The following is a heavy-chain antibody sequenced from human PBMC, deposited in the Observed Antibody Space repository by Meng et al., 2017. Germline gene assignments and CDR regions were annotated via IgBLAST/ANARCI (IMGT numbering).Heavy chain of an antibody. CDR3: LDEAPRSDY. Sequence: EEQLVECGGGLVQPGGSLRLSCAASGFTFNNYWMHWVRHVPGKGLVWVSRISGDGSITNYADSVKGRFTISRDNAKNTLYLQMNSLRPEDTAVYYCLDEAPRSDYWGQGSLVTVSS. V-gene: IGHV3-74*01. J-gene: IGHJ4*02. D-gene: IGHD1-1*01. CDR2: ISGDGSIT. CDR1: GFTFNNYW.